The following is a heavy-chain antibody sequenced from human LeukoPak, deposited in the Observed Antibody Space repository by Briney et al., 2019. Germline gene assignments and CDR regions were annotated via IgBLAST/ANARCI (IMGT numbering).Heavy chain of an antibody. V-gene: IGHV4-30-4*01. CDR2: IYYSGST. CDR1: GGSISSGDYY. Sequence: PSQTLSLTCTVSGGSISSGDYYWSWIRQPPGKGLEWIGYIYYSGSTYYNPSLKSRVTISVDTSKNQFSLKLSSVTAADTAVYYCARGLRIQLWYDYWGQGTLVTVSS. D-gene: IGHD5-18*01. J-gene: IGHJ4*02. CDR3: ARGLRIQLWYDY.